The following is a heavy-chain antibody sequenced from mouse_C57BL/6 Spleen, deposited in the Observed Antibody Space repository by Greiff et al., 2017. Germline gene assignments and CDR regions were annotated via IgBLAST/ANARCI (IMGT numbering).Heavy chain of an antibody. CDR2: INPNNGGT. D-gene: IGHD2-4*01. J-gene: IGHJ2*01. CDR3: AKYDYDGGPYFDY. V-gene: IGHV1-26*01. CDR1: GYTFTDYY. Sequence: VQLQQSGPELVKPGASVKISCKASGYTFTDYYMNWVKQSHGKSLEWIGDINPNNGGTSYNQKFKGKATLTVDKSSSTAYMELRSLTSEDSAVYYCAKYDYDGGPYFDYWGQGTTLTVSS.